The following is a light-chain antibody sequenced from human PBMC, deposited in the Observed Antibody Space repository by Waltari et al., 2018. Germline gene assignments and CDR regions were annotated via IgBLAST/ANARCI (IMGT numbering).Light chain of an antibody. Sequence: QSVLTQPPSVSGAPGQRVTISCTGSSSNIGAGYDVNWYQQIPGTAPKLLIYGYRNRPSGVPDRFSCSKSGTSASLAITGLQAEDEADYYCQSYDSSLSGSVVFGGGTKLTVL. CDR1: SSNIGAGYD. CDR3: QSYDSSLSGSVV. CDR2: GYR. V-gene: IGLV1-40*01. J-gene: IGLJ2*01.